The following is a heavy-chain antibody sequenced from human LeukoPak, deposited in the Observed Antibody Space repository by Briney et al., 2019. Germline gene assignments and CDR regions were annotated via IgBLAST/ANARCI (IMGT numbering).Heavy chain of an antibody. D-gene: IGHD3-22*01. Sequence: ASVKVSCKASGYTFTGYYMHWVRQAPGQGLERMGWINPNSGGTNYAQRFQGRVTMTRDTSISTAYMELSRLRSDDTAVYYCQVSGRYDSGYFDYWGQGTLVTVSS. CDR2: INPNSGGT. V-gene: IGHV1-2*02. CDR3: QVSGRYDSGYFDY. CDR1: GYTFTGYY. J-gene: IGHJ4*02.